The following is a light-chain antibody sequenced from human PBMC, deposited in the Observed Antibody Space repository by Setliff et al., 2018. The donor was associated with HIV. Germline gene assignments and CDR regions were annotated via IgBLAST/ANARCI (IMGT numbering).Light chain of an antibody. CDR3: LQHNDYPWT. CDR2: AAS. CDR1: QGIGND. Sequence: DIQMTQSPSSLSASVGDRVTITCRAGQGIGNDLGWYQHKPGEAPKLLIYAASSLQSGVPSRFSGRGSGTGFTLTISSLQPEDSATYYCLQHNDYPWTFGQGTKV. J-gene: IGKJ1*01. V-gene: IGKV1-17*01.